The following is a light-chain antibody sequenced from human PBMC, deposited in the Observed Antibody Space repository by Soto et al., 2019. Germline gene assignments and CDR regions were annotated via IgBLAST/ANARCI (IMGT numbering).Light chain of an antibody. CDR3: QQYGSSGT. CDR2: GAS. V-gene: IGKV3-15*01. CDR1: QSVSSN. J-gene: IGKJ1*01. Sequence: EIVMTQSPATLSLSPGARAPLSCRASQSVSSNLAWYQQKPGQAPRLLIYGASTRATGIADRFSGSGSGTEFTLTISSLQSEDFAVYYCQQYGSSGTFGQGTKVDI.